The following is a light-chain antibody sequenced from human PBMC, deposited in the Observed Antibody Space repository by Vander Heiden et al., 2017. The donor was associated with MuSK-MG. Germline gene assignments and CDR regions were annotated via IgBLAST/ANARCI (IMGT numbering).Light chain of an antibody. CDR2: DAS. J-gene: IGKJ4*01. CDR1: QGISSA. CDR3: QQFKSYTRT. V-gene: IGKV1-13*02. Sequence: AIQLTQSPSSLSASVGDRVTITCRASQGISSALAWYQQKTGKAPKFLIYDASSLESGVPSRFSGSGSGTDFTLTISTLQPEDFATYYCQQFKSYTRTFGGGTKVEI.